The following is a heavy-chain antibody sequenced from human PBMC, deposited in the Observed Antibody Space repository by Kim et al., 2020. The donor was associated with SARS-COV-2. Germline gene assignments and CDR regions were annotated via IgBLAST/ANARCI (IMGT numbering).Heavy chain of an antibody. CDR2: IKQDGSEK. CDR3: ARDWMVRGVIHYYYYGMDV. Sequence: GGSLRLSCAASGFTFSSYWMSWVRQAPGKGLEWVANIKQDGSEKYYVDSVKGRFTISRDNAKNSLYLQMNSLRAEDTAVYYCARDWMVRGVIHYYYYGMDVWGQGTTVTVSS. V-gene: IGHV3-7*01. D-gene: IGHD3-10*01. J-gene: IGHJ6*02. CDR1: GFTFSSYW.